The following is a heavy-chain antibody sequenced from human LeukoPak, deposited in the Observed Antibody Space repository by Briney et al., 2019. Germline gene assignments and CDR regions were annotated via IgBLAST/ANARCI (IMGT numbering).Heavy chain of an antibody. J-gene: IGHJ4*02. V-gene: IGHV3-30*04. CDR2: ISYDGSNK. CDR3: ARDDMGGGSHPIYYFDY. CDR1: GFTFSSYA. Sequence: GGSLRLSCAASGFTFSSYAMHWVRQAPGKGLEWVAVISYDGSNKYYADSVKGRFTISRDNSKNTLYLQMNSLRAEDTAVYYCARDDMGGGSHPIYYFDYWGQGTLVTVSS. D-gene: IGHD3-16*02.